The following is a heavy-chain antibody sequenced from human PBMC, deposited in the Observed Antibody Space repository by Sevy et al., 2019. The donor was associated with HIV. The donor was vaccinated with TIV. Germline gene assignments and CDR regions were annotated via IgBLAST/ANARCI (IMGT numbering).Heavy chain of an antibody. J-gene: IGHJ4*02. CDR2: IYYSGSS. CDR1: GGSISSGDYY. V-gene: IGHV4-30-4*01. CDR3: XXXXXXXXXXXXXXXXXYYFDY. Sequence: SETLSLTCTVSGGSISSGDYYWSWIRQPPGKGLEWIGYIYYSGSSNYNPSLKSRVTISVDMSKNQFSLKLSSVTAAXXXXXXXXXXXXXXXXXXXXXXXXYYFDYWGQGTLVTVSS.